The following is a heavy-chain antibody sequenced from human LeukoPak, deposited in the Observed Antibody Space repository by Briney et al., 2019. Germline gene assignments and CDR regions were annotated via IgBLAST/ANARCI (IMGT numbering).Heavy chain of an antibody. CDR2: IYYSGST. D-gene: IGHD1-14*01. V-gene: IGHV4-59*01. Sequence: SETVSLTCTVSGGSISSYYWSWIRQPPGKGLEWIGYIYYSGSTKYNPSLESRVTISVDTSKNQFSLKLSSVTAADTAVYYCARSKYKYGADAFDIWGQGTMVTVSS. CDR3: ARSKYKYGADAFDI. J-gene: IGHJ3*02. CDR1: GGSISSYY.